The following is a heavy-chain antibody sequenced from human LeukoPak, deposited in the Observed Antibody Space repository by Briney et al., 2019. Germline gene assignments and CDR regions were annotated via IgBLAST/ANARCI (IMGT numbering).Heavy chain of an antibody. V-gene: IGHV1-2*04. J-gene: IGHJ2*01. Sequence: GASVKVSCKASGYTFTGYYMHWVRQAPGQGLEWMGWINPNSGGTNYAQKFQGWVTMTRDTSISTAYMELSRLRSDDTAVYYCARGRYSSSWYDYWYFDLWGRGTLVTVSP. D-gene: IGHD6-13*01. CDR3: ARGRYSSSWYDYWYFDL. CDR1: GYTFTGYY. CDR2: INPNSGGT.